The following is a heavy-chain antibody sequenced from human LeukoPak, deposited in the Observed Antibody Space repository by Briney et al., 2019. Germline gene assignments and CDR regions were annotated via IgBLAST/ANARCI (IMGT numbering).Heavy chain of an antibody. CDR3: ARATRGIVVVPAATNKYHFDY. CDR2: MNPNSGNT. CDR1: GYTFTSYD. Sequence: ASVKVSCKASGYTFTSYDINWVRQATGQGLEWMGWMNPNSGNTGYAQKFQGRVTMTRNTSISTAYMELSSLRSEDTAVYYCARATRGIVVVPAATNKYHFDYWGQGTLVTVSS. V-gene: IGHV1-8*01. J-gene: IGHJ4*02. D-gene: IGHD2-2*01.